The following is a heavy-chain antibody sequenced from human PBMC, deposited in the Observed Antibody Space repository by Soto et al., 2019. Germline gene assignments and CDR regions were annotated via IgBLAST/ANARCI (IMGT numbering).Heavy chain of an antibody. CDR2: ITSSGSTI. Sequence: AGGSLRLSCAASGFTFSDYYMSWIRQAPGKGLEWVSYITSSGSTIYYADSVRGRFTISRDNAKNSLYLQMNSLRAEDTAVYYCARISNTSPNWFDPWGQGTLVTVSS. CDR1: GFTFSDYY. CDR3: ARISNTSPNWFDP. D-gene: IGHD2-2*01. V-gene: IGHV3-11*01. J-gene: IGHJ5*02.